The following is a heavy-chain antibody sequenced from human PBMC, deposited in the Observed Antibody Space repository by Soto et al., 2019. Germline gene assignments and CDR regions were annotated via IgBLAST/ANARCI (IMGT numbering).Heavy chain of an antibody. V-gene: IGHV3-30*03. CDR3: VGGQYYFDY. D-gene: IGHD3-10*01. CDR1: GFPFTAYG. Sequence: QVQLVESGGGVVQPGNSLRLSCAASGFPFTAYGMHWVREGPGKGLEWVAVISYDGSNKFYADSVKGRFTISRDNSKNTLYLQMNSLRPEDTALYYCVGGQYYFDYRGHGTLVTVSS. CDR2: ISYDGSNK. J-gene: IGHJ4*01.